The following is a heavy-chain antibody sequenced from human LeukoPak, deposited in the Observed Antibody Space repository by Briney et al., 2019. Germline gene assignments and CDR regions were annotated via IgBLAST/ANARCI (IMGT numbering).Heavy chain of an antibody. CDR1: GFTFSRHG. J-gene: IGHJ4*02. D-gene: IGHD3-3*01. CDR2: ISSSSSTI. CDR3: ARGGGYDFWSGYWENFDY. Sequence: GGSLRLSCVASGFTFSRHGMNWVRQAPGKGLEWVSYISSSSSTIYYADSVKGRFTISRDNAKNSLYLQMNSLRAEDTAVYYCARGGGYDFWSGYWENFDYWGQGTLVTVSS. V-gene: IGHV3-48*01.